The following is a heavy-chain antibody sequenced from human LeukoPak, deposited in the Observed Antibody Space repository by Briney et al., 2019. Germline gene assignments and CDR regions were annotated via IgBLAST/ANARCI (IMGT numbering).Heavy chain of an antibody. CDR3: ARVGRGYSFGGGTPDL. D-gene: IGHD5-18*01. Sequence: PSGTLSLTCTVSGGSISSYYWTWIRQPPGKRLRWIGFVYNSGSTKYNPSLTSRVTISIDTSKNQFSLKLNSVTAADTAVYYCARVGRGYSFGGGTPDLWGQGTLVTVSS. CDR2: VYNSGST. CDR1: GGSISSYY. J-gene: IGHJ5*02. V-gene: IGHV4-59*01.